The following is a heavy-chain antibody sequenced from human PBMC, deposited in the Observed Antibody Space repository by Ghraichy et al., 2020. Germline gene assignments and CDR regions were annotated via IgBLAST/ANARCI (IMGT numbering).Heavy chain of an antibody. CDR1: GFPLNIFY. CDR3: ARRHGNQHFDL. V-gene: IGHV5-51*01. J-gene: IGHJ2*01. CDR2: IYPGDSET. Sequence: GESLNISCSASGFPLNIFYIGWVRQMPGRGLEWMGFIYPGDSETKYSPSFQGQVTISADKSTSTAYLQWSSLKTSDSAVYFCARRHGNQHFDLWGPGTLVTVSS.